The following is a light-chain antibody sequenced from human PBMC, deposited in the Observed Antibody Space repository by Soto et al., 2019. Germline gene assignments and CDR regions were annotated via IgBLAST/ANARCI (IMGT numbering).Light chain of an antibody. Sequence: ESVLTQSPATLSLSPGESATLSCRASQSVRNDLVWYHQKPGQAPRVLIYSASNRATGIPARFSGSGSGTDVTLTISSLEPEDFAVYYCQQRTNWPPTFGGGTKVEMK. J-gene: IGKJ4*01. V-gene: IGKV3-11*01. CDR2: SAS. CDR3: QQRTNWPPT. CDR1: QSVRND.